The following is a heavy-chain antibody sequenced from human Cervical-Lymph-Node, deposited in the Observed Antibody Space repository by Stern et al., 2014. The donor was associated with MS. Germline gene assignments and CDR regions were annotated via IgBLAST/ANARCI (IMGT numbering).Heavy chain of an antibody. Sequence: VQLVQSGAEVKKPGSSVRVSCKASGGSFKSYAFNWLRQAPGQGLEWMGDIVPTFAKANYAEKFQGRVTVTADEATNTVYMELSFLTSEDTAVYYCARERSIHYPAFAPWGQGTLVTVSS. D-gene: IGHD3-10*01. V-gene: IGHV1-69*01. CDR2: IVPTFAKA. CDR1: GGSFKSYA. CDR3: ARERSIHYPAFAP. J-gene: IGHJ5*02.